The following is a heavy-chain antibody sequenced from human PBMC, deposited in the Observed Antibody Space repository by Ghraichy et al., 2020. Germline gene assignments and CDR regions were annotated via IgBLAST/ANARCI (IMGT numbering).Heavy chain of an antibody. V-gene: IGHV4-39*01. CDR1: GGSISSSSYY. CDR3: ARRDVGATGGAFDI. Sequence: SETLSLTCTVSGGSISSSSYYWGWIRQPPGKGLEWIGSIYYSGSTYYNPSLKSRVTISVDTSKNQFSLKLSSVTAADTAVYYCARRDVGATGGAFDIWGQGTMVTVSS. J-gene: IGHJ3*02. CDR2: IYYSGST. D-gene: IGHD1-26*01.